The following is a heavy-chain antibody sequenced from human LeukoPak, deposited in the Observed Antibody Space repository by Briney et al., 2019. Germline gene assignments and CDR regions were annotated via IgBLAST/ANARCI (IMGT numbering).Heavy chain of an antibody. Sequence: GGSLRLSCAASGFTFSSYWMHWVRQVPGKGLVWVSRINPGGSSTAYADSVKGRFTISRDNAKNSLYLQMNSLRAEDTAVYYCARVRLVERRTDAFDIWGQGTMVTVSS. D-gene: IGHD1-1*01. CDR1: GFTFSSYW. CDR2: INPGGSST. J-gene: IGHJ3*02. V-gene: IGHV3-74*01. CDR3: ARVRLVERRTDAFDI.